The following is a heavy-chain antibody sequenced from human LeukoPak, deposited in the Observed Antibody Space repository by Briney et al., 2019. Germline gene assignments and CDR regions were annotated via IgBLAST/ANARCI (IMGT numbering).Heavy chain of an antibody. D-gene: IGHD6-25*01. CDR1: GYTFISYD. CDR3: ARGRLHSLSDDFDI. J-gene: IGHJ3*02. Sequence: ASVTVSFTASGYTFISYDMHWVRQAPGQGLEWMGWINSNTGGTNYAQKFQGSVIMTRDTSTSKAYMELSSLKSDDTAGYYCARGRLHSLSDDFDIWGQGTTVTVSS. CDR2: INSNTGGT. V-gene: IGHV1-2*02.